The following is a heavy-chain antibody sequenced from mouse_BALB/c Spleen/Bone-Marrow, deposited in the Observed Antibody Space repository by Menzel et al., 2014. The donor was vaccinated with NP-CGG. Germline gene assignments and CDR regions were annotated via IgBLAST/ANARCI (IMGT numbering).Heavy chain of an antibody. CDR3: ARDMGGLLFDY. Sequence: EVKAVESGGGLVQPGGSLRLSCATSGFTFTDYYMNWVRQPPGKALEWLGFIRNKANGYTTEYSASVKGRFTISRDISQSILYLQMNTLRAEDSATYYCARDMGGLLFDYWGQGTTLTVSS. D-gene: IGHD2-3*01. CDR2: IRNKANGYTT. V-gene: IGHV7-3*02. CDR1: GFTFTDYY. J-gene: IGHJ2*01.